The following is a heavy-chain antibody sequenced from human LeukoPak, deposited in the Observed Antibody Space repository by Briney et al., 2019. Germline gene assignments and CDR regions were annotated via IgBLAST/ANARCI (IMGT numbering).Heavy chain of an antibody. V-gene: IGHV4-30-4*08. CDR1: GGSISSGDYY. D-gene: IGHD2-2*01. CDR3: ARRHCSSTSCYMDV. J-gene: IGHJ6*04. CDR2: IYYSGST. Sequence: SETLSLTCPVSGGSISSGDYYWSWIRQPPGKGLEWIGYIYYSGSTYYNPSLKSRVTISVDTSKNQFSLKLSSVTAADTAVYYCARRHCSSTSCYMDVWGKGTTVTVSS.